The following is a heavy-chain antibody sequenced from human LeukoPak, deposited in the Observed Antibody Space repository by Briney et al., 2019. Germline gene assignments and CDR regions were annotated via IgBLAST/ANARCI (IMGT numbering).Heavy chain of an antibody. CDR1: GFTFSSYS. CDR3: ARDLFQYNLNYVGDD. Sequence: PGGSLRLSCAASGFTFSSYSMNWVRQAPGKGLEWVSSISSSSSYIYYADSVKGRFTISRDNAKNSLYLQMNSLRAEDTAVYYCARDLFQYNLNYVGDDWGQGTLVTVSS. CDR2: ISSSSSYI. D-gene: IGHD1-7*01. V-gene: IGHV3-21*01. J-gene: IGHJ4*02.